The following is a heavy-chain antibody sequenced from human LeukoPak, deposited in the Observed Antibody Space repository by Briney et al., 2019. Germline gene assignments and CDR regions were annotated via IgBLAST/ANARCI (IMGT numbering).Heavy chain of an antibody. J-gene: IGHJ4*02. Sequence: GGSLRLSCVGSGFTFSTYAISWVRQAPGKGLEWVSAISGSGTRTSVKGRFTVSRDNSKNTLYLQMNSLRAEDTAVYYCAKDESVSGWWGGYFDYWGQGTLVTVS. CDR2: ISGSGTRT. V-gene: IGHV3-23*01. D-gene: IGHD6-19*01. CDR1: GFTFSTYA. CDR3: AKDESVSGWWGGYFDY.